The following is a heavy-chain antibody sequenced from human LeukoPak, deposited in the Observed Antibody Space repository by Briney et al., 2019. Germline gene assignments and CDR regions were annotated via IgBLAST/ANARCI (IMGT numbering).Heavy chain of an antibody. V-gene: IGHV3-30-3*01. Sequence: GGSLRLSCAASGFTFSSYAMHWVRQPPGKGLEWVAVISYDGSNKYYADSVKGRFTISRDNSKNTLYLQMNSLRAEDTAVYYCARVLDRGYCSGGSCYGAVGFAFDIWGQGTMVTVS. CDR3: ARVLDRGYCSGGSCYGAVGFAFDI. D-gene: IGHD2-15*01. CDR1: GFTFSSYA. CDR2: ISYDGSNK. J-gene: IGHJ3*02.